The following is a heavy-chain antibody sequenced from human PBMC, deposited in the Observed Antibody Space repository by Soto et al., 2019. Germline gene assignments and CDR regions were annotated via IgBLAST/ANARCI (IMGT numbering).Heavy chain of an antibody. CDR3: VTGRPRGVTANYFDY. Sequence: QVQLQESGPGLVKPSQTLSLTCTVSGGSISSGGYYWSWIRQHPGKGLEWIGYIYYSGSTYYNPSLKSRVTMSVDTSKNQFSLKLSSVTAADTAVYYCVTGRPRGVTANYFDYWGQGTLVTVSS. D-gene: IGHD2-21*02. V-gene: IGHV4-31*03. CDR1: GGSISSGGYY. J-gene: IGHJ4*02. CDR2: IYYSGST.